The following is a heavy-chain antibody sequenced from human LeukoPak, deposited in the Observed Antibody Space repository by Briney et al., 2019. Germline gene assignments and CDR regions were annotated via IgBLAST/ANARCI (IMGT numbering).Heavy chain of an antibody. J-gene: IGHJ5*02. CDR3: AREPLGANNWFDP. Sequence: ASVKVSCKASGYTFTSYAMHWVRQAPGQRLEWMGWINAGNGNTKYSQKFQGRVTITRDTSASTAYMELSSLRSEDTAVYYCAREPLGANNWFDPWGQGTLVTVSS. CDR2: INAGNGNT. V-gene: IGHV1-3*01. CDR1: GYTFTSYA. D-gene: IGHD1-26*01.